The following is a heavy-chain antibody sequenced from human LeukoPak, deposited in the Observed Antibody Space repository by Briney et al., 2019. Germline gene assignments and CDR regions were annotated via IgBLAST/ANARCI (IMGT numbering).Heavy chain of an antibody. D-gene: IGHD3-10*01. CDR1: GFTFSSYA. CDR3: ARDRSFREVREALGWFDP. J-gene: IGHJ5*02. CDR2: ISYDGSNK. V-gene: IGHV3-30*14. Sequence: GRSLRLSCAASGFTFSSYAMHWVRQAPGKGLEWVAVISYDGSNKYYADSVKGRFTISRDNSKNTLYLQMNSLRAEDTAVYYCARDRSFREVREALGWFDPWGQGTLVTVSS.